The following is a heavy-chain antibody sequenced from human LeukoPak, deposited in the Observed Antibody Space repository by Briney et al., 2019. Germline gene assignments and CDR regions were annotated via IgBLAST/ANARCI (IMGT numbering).Heavy chain of an antibody. D-gene: IGHD3-22*01. CDR3: ARDPYDSSGYPMGY. CDR1: GGSFSGYY. J-gene: IGHJ4*02. CDR2: VKQDGSEI. Sequence: PSETLSLTCAVYGGSFSGYYWSWIRQPPGKGLEWVANVKQDGSEIYYVDSVKGRFTISRDNAKNSLYLQMNSLRVEDTAVYYCARDPYDSSGYPMGYWGQGTLVTVSS. V-gene: IGHV3-7*01.